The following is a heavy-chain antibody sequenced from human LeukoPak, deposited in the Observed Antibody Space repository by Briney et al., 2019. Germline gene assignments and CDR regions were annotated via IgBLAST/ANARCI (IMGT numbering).Heavy chain of an antibody. J-gene: IGHJ4*02. CDR3: AKEAGYSGYDYPDY. V-gene: IGHV3-23*01. D-gene: IGHD5-12*01. Sequence: KPGGSLGLSCAASGFTFSSYAMSWVRQAPGKGLEWVSAISGSGYSTYYADSVKGRFTISRDNSKNTLYLQMNSLRAEDTAVYYCAKEAGYSGYDYPDYWGQGTLVTVSS. CDR2: ISGSGYST. CDR1: GFTFSSYA.